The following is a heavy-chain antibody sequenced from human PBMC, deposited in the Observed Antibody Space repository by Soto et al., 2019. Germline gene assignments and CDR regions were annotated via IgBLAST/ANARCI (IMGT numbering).Heavy chain of an antibody. V-gene: IGHV3-23*01. CDR3: ARGYCSSTSCQGHYYYYYGMDV. J-gene: IGHJ6*02. CDR1: GFTFSSYA. CDR2: ISGSGGST. D-gene: IGHD2-2*01. Sequence: GSLRLSCAASGFTFSSYAMSWVRQAPGKGLEWVSAISGSGGSTYYADSVKGRFTISRDNSKNTLYLQMNSLRAEDTAVYYCARGYCSSTSCQGHYYYYYGMDVWGQGTTVTVSS.